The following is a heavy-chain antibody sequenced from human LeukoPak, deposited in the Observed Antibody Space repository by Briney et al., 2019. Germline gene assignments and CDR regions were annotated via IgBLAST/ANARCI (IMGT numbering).Heavy chain of an antibody. CDR2: INSDGSEG. Sequence: SGWALILSGAVSGFTFSGFWMSWSRQAPGKGVEWVASINSDGSEGYYADVVKGRFTISRDNAKNSLYLQINSLRAEDTAVYYCARSSYSSSSSVWGQGTMVTVSS. D-gene: IGHD6-6*01. J-gene: IGHJ3*01. CDR3: ARSSYSSSSSV. CDR1: GFTFSGFW. V-gene: IGHV3-7*03.